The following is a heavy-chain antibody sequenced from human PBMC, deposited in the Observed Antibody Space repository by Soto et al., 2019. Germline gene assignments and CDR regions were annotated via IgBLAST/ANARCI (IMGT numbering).Heavy chain of an antibody. J-gene: IGHJ4*02. CDR2: IYTSGST. Sequence: SETLSLTCTVSGGSISSYYWSWIRQPAGKGLEWIGRIYTSGSTNYNPSLKSRVTMSVDTSKNQFSLKLNSVTAADMAIYYCAADPGEYQMHTWGQGTQVTVSS. CDR1: GGSISSYY. D-gene: IGHD3-10*01. V-gene: IGHV4-4*07. CDR3: AADPGEYQMHT.